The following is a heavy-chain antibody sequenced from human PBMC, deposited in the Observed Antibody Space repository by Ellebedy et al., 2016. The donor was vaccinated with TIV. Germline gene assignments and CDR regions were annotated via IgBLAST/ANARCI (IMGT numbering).Heavy chain of an antibody. CDR2: INYGGTT. D-gene: IGHD2-2*03. CDR1: DGSISSSSYH. Sequence: MPSETLSLTCTVSDGSISSSSYHWGWVWIRQPPGKGLEWIGRINYGGTTYCNPSLKSRLTITVDTSKNQFSLSLNSVTDADTAVYHCERQGVGSTQGTFDIWGQGTMVTVSS. CDR3: ERQGVGSTQGTFDI. V-gene: IGHV4-39*01. J-gene: IGHJ3*02.